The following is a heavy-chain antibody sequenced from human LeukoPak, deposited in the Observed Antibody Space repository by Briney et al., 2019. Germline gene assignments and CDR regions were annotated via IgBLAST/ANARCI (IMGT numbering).Heavy chain of an antibody. J-gene: IGHJ6*02. Sequence: GGSLRLSCAASGFTFSGYDMSWVRQAPGKGLEWVSYTSSSSTIYYADSVKSRFTISRDNAKNSLYLQMNSLRAEDTAVYYCARLRYYGMDVWGQGTTVTVSS. CDR1: GFTFSGYD. V-gene: IGHV3-69-1*01. CDR3: ARLRYYGMDV. CDR2: TSSSSTI.